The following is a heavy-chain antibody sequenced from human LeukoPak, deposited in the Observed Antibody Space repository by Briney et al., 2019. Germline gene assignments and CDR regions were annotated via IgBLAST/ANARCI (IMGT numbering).Heavy chain of an antibody. CDR2: LSHSGST. Sequence: SETLSLTCTVSAYSISSGYYWGWIRQPPGKGLEWIGSLSHSGSTYYNPSLKSRVTISVDTSKNQFSLKLSSVTAADTAVYYCARVPYTLGFQHWGQGTLVTVSS. CDR1: AYSISSGYY. CDR3: ARVPYTLGFQH. J-gene: IGHJ1*01. V-gene: IGHV4-38-2*02. D-gene: IGHD3-3*02.